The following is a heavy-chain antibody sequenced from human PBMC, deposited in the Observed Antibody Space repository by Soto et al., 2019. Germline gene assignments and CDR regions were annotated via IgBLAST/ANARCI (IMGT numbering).Heavy chain of an antibody. CDR2: IWYDGSNK. CDR3: ARVGYYDSSGYFDY. CDR1: GFTFSSYG. V-gene: IGHV3-33*01. Sequence: QVQLVESGGGVVQPGRSLRLSCAASGFTFSSYGMHWVRQAPGKGLEWVAVIWYDGSNKYYADSVKGRFTISRDNSNNTLYLQMNSLRAEDTAVYYCARVGYYDSSGYFDYWGQGTLVTVSS. J-gene: IGHJ4*02. D-gene: IGHD3-22*01.